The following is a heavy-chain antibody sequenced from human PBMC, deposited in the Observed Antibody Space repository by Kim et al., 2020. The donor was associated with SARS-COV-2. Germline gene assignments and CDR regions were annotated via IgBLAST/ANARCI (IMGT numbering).Heavy chain of an antibody. V-gene: IGHV4-39*01. CDR2: IYYSGST. J-gene: IGHJ4*02. D-gene: IGHD2-2*01. Sequence: SETLSLTCTVSGGSISSSSYYWGWIRQPPGKGLEWIGSIYYSGSTYYNPSLKSRVTISVDTSKNQFSLKLSSVTAADTAVYYCARRVVVPAAEDYWGQGTLVTVSS. CDR3: ARRVVVPAAEDY. CDR1: GGSISSSSYY.